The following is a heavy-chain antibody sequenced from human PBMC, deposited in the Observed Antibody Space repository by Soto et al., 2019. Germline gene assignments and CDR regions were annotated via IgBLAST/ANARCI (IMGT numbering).Heavy chain of an antibody. D-gene: IGHD3-3*02. CDR1: GDSINSSHW. Sequence: SETLSLTCADSGDSINSSHWWNWVRQPPGKGLEWIGQISHSGNANYNPSLTSRVTISVDKSKNHFSLKLTSVTAADTAVYYCAARHFWSGPWTARRLDYWGQGTLVTVSS. V-gene: IGHV4-4*02. CDR2: ISHSGNA. J-gene: IGHJ4*02. CDR3: AARHFWSGPWTARRLDY.